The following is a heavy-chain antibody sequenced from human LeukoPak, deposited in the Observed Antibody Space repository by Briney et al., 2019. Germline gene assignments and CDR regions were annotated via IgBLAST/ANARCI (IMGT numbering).Heavy chain of an antibody. V-gene: IGHV4-38-2*02. CDR2: IYHSGST. Sequence: PSETLSLTCTVSGYSISSGYYWGWIRPPPGKGLERIGSIYHSGSTYYNPSLKSRVTISVDTSKNQFSLKLSSVTAADTAVYYCASYSSSSGSNYYYYMDVWGNGTTVTVSS. D-gene: IGHD6-6*01. J-gene: IGHJ6*03. CDR3: ASYSSSSGSNYYYYMDV. CDR1: GYSISSGYY.